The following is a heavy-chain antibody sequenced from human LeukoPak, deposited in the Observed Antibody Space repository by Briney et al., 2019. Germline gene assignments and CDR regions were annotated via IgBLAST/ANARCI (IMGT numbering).Heavy chain of an antibody. CDR3: ARETYGSGRTRFDY. CDR1: GGSISSSSYY. CDR2: IYYSVST. D-gene: IGHD3-10*01. V-gene: IGHV4-39*07. Sequence: SETLSLTCTVSGGSISSSSYYWGWIRQPPGKGLEWIGSIYYSVSTYYNPSLKSRVTISVDTSKNQFSLKLSSVTAADTAVYYCARETYGSGRTRFDYWGQGTLVTVSS. J-gene: IGHJ4*02.